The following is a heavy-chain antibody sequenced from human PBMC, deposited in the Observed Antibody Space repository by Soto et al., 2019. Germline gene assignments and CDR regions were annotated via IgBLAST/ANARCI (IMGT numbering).Heavy chain of an antibody. J-gene: IGHJ4*02. CDR1: GFTFSSYG. Sequence: EMQVLESGGGLVQPGGSLRLSCAASGFTFSSYGMNWVRQAPGKGLEWVSGIRSGGYTTYNADSVKGRFTFSRDTSKNTVDLQMNSLRAEVTAVYYCAKGKGGGATHDGANCWRQGTLVTVSS. V-gene: IGHV3-23*01. D-gene: IGHD1-26*01. CDR3: AKGKGGGATHDGANC. CDR2: IRSGGYTT.